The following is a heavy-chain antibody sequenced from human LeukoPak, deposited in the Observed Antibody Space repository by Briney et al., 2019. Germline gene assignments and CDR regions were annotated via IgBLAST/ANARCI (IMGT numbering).Heavy chain of an antibody. CDR3: AREKYGSGVCFDY. D-gene: IGHD3-10*01. V-gene: IGHV4-34*01. CDR1: GGSFSGYY. Sequence: SETLSLTCAVYGGSFSGYYWSWIRQPPGKGLEWIGEINHSGSTNYNPSLKSRVTISVDTSKNQFSLKVNSVTAADTAVYYCAREKYGSGVCFDYWGQGTLVTVSS. J-gene: IGHJ4*02. CDR2: INHSGST.